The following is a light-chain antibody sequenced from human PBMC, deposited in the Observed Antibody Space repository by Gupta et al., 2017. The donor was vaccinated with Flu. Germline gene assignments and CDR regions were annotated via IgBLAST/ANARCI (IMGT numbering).Light chain of an antibody. CDR2: QNS. CDR3: RQGERWPWT. Sequence: VTLGKPASISCSGSEGRGDRDGNTYLNWFQRRPGQSPRRLIYQNSRRESGVPDRFSGSGSGTDFTLKISRVESEDVGVYFCRQGERWPWTFGQGTKVEIK. V-gene: IGKV2-30*01. CDR1: EGRGDRDGNTY. J-gene: IGKJ1*01.